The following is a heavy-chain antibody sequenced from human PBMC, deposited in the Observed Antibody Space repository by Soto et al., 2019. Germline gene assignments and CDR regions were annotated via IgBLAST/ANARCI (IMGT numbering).Heavy chain of an antibody. Sequence: SVKVSCKASGGTFSSYAISWVRQAPGQGLEWMGGIIPIFGTANYAQKFQGRVTITADKSTSTAYMELSSLRSEDTAVYYCARVYSSSWYVPYYYGMDVWGKGTTVTVSS. V-gene: IGHV1-69*06. D-gene: IGHD6-13*01. CDR2: IIPIFGTA. CDR1: GGTFSSYA. J-gene: IGHJ6*04. CDR3: ARVYSSSWYVPYYYGMDV.